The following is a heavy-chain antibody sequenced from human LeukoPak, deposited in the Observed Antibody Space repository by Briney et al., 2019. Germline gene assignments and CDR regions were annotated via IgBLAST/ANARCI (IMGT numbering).Heavy chain of an antibody. CDR2: ISDDGRST. CDR3: AKRVPYSSSSVYFDY. CDR1: GLTFSNYG. V-gene: IGHV3-23*01. J-gene: IGHJ4*02. D-gene: IGHD6-6*01. Sequence: GGSLRLSCAASGLTFSNYGMSWVRQAPGKGLKWVSAISDDGRSTYYADSVKGRFTISKDNSKKTLSLQMNNLRAEDTAVYYCAKRVPYSSSSVYFDYWGQGTLVTVSS.